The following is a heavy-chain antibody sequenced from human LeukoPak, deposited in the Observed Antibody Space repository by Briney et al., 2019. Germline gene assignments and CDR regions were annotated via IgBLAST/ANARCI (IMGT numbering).Heavy chain of an antibody. D-gene: IGHD3-10*01. CDR2: IYYSGST. J-gene: IGHJ4*02. CDR3: ATDNSYGSGSYYT. CDR1: GGSISSSSYY. Sequence: PSETLSLTCTVSGGSISSSSYYWGWIRQPPGKGLEWIGSIYYSGSTYYNPALKSRVTISVDTSKNQFSLKVSSVTAADTAVYYCATDNSYGSGSYYTWGQGTLVTVSS. V-gene: IGHV4-39*02.